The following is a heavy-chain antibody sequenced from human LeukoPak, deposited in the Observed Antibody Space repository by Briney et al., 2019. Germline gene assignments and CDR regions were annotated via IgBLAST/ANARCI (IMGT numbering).Heavy chain of an antibody. D-gene: IGHD3-3*01. Sequence: GGSLRLSCAASGFTFGSYWMHWVRQAPGKGLVWVSRINSEGSSTSYADSVKGRFTISRDNAKNTLYLQMNSLRAEDTAVYYCARTYDFGRGPPGDAFDNWGPGTLVTVSS. CDR1: GFTFGSYW. J-gene: IGHJ3*02. CDR3: ARTYDFGRGPPGDAFDN. V-gene: IGHV3-74*01. CDR2: INSEGSST.